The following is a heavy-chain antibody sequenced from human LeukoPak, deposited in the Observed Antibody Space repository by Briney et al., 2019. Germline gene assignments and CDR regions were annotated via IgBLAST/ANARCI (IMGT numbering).Heavy chain of an antibody. D-gene: IGHD6-6*01. CDR3: ARAIGTSSEFLY. V-gene: IGHV4-59*08. CDR2: IYYSGST. J-gene: IGHJ4*02. CDR1: GGSISSYC. Sequence: SETLSLTCTVSGGSISSYCWSWIRQPPGKGLEWIGYIYYSGSTNYNPSLKSRVTISVDTSKNQFSLRLSSVTAADTAVYYCARAIGTSSEFLYWGQGTLVTVSS.